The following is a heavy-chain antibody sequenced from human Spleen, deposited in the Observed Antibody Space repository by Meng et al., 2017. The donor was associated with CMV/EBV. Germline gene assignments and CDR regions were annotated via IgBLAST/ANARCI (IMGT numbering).Heavy chain of an antibody. CDR1: GFTFGNFW. V-gene: IGHV3-7*01. J-gene: IGHJ4*02. CDR3: ARGSTAGY. Sequence: GESLKISCAASGFTFGNFWMTWVRQAPGKGLEWVANIKKDGSETYYLDSVKGRFTISRDNAKNTLYLQMNSLRAEDTAVYYCARGSTAGYWGQGTLVTVSS. CDR2: IKKDGSET.